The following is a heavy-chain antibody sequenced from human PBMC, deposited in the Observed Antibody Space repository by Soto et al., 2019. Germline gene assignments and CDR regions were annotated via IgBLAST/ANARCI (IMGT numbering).Heavy chain of an antibody. D-gene: IGHD6-13*01. V-gene: IGHV3-23*01. J-gene: IGHJ6*02. CDR3: AKLPSRNSAYYYYGMDV. CDR1: GFIFSNYA. CDR2: IGGSGANI. Sequence: GSLRLSCAASGFIFSNYAMSWVRQAPGKGLEWLSGIGGSGANIYYADSVKGRFTISRDNSKNTLYLQKNSLRGEDTAVYYYAKLPSRNSAYYYYGMDVWGQGTTVTVSS.